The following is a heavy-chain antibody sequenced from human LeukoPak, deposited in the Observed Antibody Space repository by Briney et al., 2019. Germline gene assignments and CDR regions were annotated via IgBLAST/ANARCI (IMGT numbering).Heavy chain of an antibody. Sequence: SETLSLTCTVSGGSISNGGYYWSWIRQHPGKGLEWIGYIYYSGTAYNNPSLKSRVTISVDTSKNQFSLKLSSVTAADTAVYYCARGVYDWDYWGQGTLVTVSS. CDR3: ARGVYDWDY. CDR1: GGSISNGGYY. J-gene: IGHJ4*02. CDR2: IYYSGTA. D-gene: IGHD3-9*01. V-gene: IGHV4-31*03.